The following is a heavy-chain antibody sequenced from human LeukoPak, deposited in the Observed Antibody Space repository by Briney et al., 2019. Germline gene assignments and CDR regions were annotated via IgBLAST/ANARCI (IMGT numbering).Heavy chain of an antibody. Sequence: GGSLRLSCAASGFTFSSYAMSWVRQAPGKGLEWVSAISGSGGSTYYADSVKGRFTISRDNSKNTLYLQMNSLRAEDTAVYYCAKPRANTIFGGRNWFDPWGQGTLVTVSS. V-gene: IGHV3-23*01. J-gene: IGHJ5*02. D-gene: IGHD3-3*01. CDR2: ISGSGGST. CDR1: GFTFSSYA. CDR3: AKPRANTIFGGRNWFDP.